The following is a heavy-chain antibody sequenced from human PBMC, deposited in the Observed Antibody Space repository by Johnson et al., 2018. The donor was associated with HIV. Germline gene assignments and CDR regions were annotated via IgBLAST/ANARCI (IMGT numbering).Heavy chain of an antibody. J-gene: IGHJ3*02. CDR1: GLNFSDYG. CDR2: ISFDGSEE. CDR3: VRGRIAIRGVELRGGAFDI. V-gene: IGHV3-30*03. Sequence: QVQLVESGGGLVQPGGSVRLSCAVSGLNFSDYGMHWVRQAPGKGLEWVAVISFDGSEEYYVDSVKGRFTISGDNSNNTLYLQMNSLRTEDTAVYFCVRGRIAIRGVELRGGAFDIWGQGTMVTVSS. D-gene: IGHD2-21*01.